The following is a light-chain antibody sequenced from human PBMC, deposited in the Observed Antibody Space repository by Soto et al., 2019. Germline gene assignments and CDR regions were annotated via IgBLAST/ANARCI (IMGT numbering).Light chain of an antibody. V-gene: IGLV2-14*02. CDR2: EGS. Sequence: QSALTQPASVSGSPGQSITISCTGTSSDVGSYNLVSWYQQHPGKAPKLMIYEGSKRPSGVSNRFSGSKSGNTASLTISGLQAEDEADYYCISYRSTNTLLFGGGTQLTVL. CDR1: SSDVGSYNL. CDR3: ISYRSTNTLL. J-gene: IGLJ2*01.